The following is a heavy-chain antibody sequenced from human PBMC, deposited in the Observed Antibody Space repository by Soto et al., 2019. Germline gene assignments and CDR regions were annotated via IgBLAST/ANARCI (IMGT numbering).Heavy chain of an antibody. V-gene: IGHV1-3*01. CDR1: ADTVSILA. Sequence: AAAVKVSCSASADTVSILAITWVRQAPGQRLEWMGGRNAGNGYTKYSQQFQGRVAIPRDTAASTAYMELGSLTFEDTAVYYRARKVGASAYWGQGTLVTSPQ. CDR2: RNAGNGYT. CDR3: ARKVGASAY. D-gene: IGHD1-26*01. J-gene: IGHJ4*02.